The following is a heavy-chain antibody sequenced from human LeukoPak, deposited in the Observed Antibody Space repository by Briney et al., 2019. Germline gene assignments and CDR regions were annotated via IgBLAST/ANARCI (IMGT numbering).Heavy chain of an antibody. CDR2: LSGGGDST. V-gene: IGHV3-23*01. Sequence: GGSLRLSCAASGFIFSNYAMTWVRQAPGKGLEWVSALSGGGDSTYYADSVKGRFTISRDNSKNTVYLQMNSLRAEDTATYYCAKDANSGSYFFYFDYWGQGTLVTVSS. D-gene: IGHD1-26*01. J-gene: IGHJ4*02. CDR3: AKDANSGSYFFYFDY. CDR1: GFIFSNYA.